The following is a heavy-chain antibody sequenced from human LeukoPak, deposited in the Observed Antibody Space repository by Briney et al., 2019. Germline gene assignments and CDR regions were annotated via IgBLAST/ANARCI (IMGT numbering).Heavy chain of an antibody. CDR3: ARMVISSYYFDY. CDR1: GISLSTSGMR. V-gene: IGHV2-70*04. Sequence: SGPTLVNPTQTLSLTCTFSGISLSTSGMRVSWIRQPPGKALEWLARIDWDDDKFYSTSLKTRLTISKDTSKNQVVLTMTNMDPVDTATYYCARMVISSYYFDYWGQGTLVTVSS. CDR2: IDWDDDK. D-gene: IGHD3-16*02. J-gene: IGHJ4*02.